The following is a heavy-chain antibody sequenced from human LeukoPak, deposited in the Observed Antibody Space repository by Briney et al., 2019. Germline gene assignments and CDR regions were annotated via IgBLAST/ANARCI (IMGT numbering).Heavy chain of an antibody. Sequence: GASVKVSCKASGYTFTSYGISWMRQAPGQGLEWMGWISAYNGNTNYAQKLQGRVTMTTDTSTSTAYMELRSLGSDDTAVYYCARDRSWYYYDSSGYSGFDYWGQGTLVTVSS. D-gene: IGHD3-22*01. CDR1: GYTFTSYG. V-gene: IGHV1-18*01. CDR2: ISAYNGNT. CDR3: ARDRSWYYYDSSGYSGFDY. J-gene: IGHJ4*02.